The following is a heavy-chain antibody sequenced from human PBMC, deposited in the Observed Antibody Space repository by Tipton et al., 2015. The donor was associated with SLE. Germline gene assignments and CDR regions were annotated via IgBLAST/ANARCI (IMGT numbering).Heavy chain of an antibody. D-gene: IGHD6-19*01. CDR1: GGAFSVYH. V-gene: IGHV4-34*01. CDR2: IADTGSP. Sequence: TLSLTCAVYGGAFSVYHWPWVRQPPGQGLVWIGEIADTGSPNYNPSLKSRVTISLDTSKSQFSLILNSLTAADTAVYYCARGPFQRWPPGAHWGQGTLVTVSS. J-gene: IGHJ4*02. CDR3: ARGPFQRWPPGAH.